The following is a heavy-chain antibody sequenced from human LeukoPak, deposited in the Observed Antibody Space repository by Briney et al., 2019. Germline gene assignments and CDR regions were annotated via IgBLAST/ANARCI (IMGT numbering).Heavy chain of an antibody. D-gene: IGHD5-12*01. CDR2: INPNSGGT. CDR1: GYTFTSYY. J-gene: IGHJ4*02. CDR3: AREVATIIVAAAGGIDY. V-gene: IGHV1-2*02. Sequence: RASVKVSCKASGYTFTSYYMHWVRQAPGQGLEWMGWINPNSGGTNYAQKFQGRVTMTRDTSISTAYMELRSLRSDDTAVYYCAREVATIIVAAAGGIDYWGQGTLVTVSS.